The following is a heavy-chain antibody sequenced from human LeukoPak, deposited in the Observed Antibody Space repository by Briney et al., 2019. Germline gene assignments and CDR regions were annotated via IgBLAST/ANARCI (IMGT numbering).Heavy chain of an antibody. V-gene: IGHV1-2*02. CDR1: GYTFTGYY. J-gene: IGHJ4*02. CDR2: INPNSGGA. CDR3: ARDPSYYYDSSGYYSYYFDY. Sequence: ASVKVSCKASGYTFTGYYMHWVRQAPGQGLEWMGWINPNSGGANYAQKLQGRVTMTRDTSISTAYMEPSRLRSDDTAVYYCARDPSYYYDSSGYYSYYFDYWGQGTLVTVSS. D-gene: IGHD3-22*01.